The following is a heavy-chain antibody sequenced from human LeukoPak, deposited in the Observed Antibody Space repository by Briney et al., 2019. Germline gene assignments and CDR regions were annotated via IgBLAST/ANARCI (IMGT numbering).Heavy chain of an antibody. D-gene: IGHD3-10*01. CDR2: VHSDGGPT. CDR3: ARGSAVGAYFDY. V-gene: IGHV3-74*01. CDR1: GFTFTSYW. J-gene: IGHJ4*02. Sequence: PVRSLRLSCAASGFTFTSYWMHWVRQAPGKGLLWVSRVHSDGGPTSYADSVKGRFTISRDNAKNTLYLQMNSLRAEDTAVYYCARGSAVGAYFDYWGQGTLVTVSS.